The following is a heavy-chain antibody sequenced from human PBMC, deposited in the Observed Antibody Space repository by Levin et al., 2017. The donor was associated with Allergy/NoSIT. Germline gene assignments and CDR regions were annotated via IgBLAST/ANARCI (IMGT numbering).Heavy chain of an antibody. CDR2: IRSKANSYAT. CDR1: GFTFSGSA. D-gene: IGHD6-19*01. Sequence: LSLTCAASGFTFSGSAMHWVRQASGKGLEWVGRIRSKANSYATAYAASVKGRFTISRDDSKNTAYLQMNSLKTEDTAVYYCTAFAVAATGDWFDPWGQGTLVTVSS. V-gene: IGHV3-73*01. CDR3: TAFAVAATGDWFDP. J-gene: IGHJ5*02.